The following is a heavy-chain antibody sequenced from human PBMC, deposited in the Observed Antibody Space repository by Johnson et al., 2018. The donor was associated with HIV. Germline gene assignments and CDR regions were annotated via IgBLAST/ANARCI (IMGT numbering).Heavy chain of an antibody. CDR2: ISYDGSNK. Sequence: VQLVESGGGVVQPGRSLRLSCAASGFTFSSYAMHWVRQAPGKGLEWVAVISYDGSNKYYAHSVKGRFTISRDNARSTLYLQMNSLRPEDTAVYYCARDQTYYYDTSGYQGAFD. CDR1: GFTFSSYA. CDR3: ARDQTYYYDTSGYQGAFD. D-gene: IGHD3-22*01. J-gene: IGHJ3*02. V-gene: IGHV3-30*04.